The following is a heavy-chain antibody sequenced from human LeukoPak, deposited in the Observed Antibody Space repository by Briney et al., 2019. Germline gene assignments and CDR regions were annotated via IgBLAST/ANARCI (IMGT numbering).Heavy chain of an antibody. CDR3: ARDAGYGPDTFHI. Sequence: GGSLRLSCAASGFTISSYWMHWVRQAPGKGLVWVSRINSDGRSTTYADFVKGRFTISRDNAKNTLYLQMNGLRAEDTAVYYCARDAGYGPDTFHIWAKGQWSPSLQ. CDR2: INSDGRST. J-gene: IGHJ3*02. CDR1: GFTISSYW. V-gene: IGHV3-74*01. D-gene: IGHD5-12*01.